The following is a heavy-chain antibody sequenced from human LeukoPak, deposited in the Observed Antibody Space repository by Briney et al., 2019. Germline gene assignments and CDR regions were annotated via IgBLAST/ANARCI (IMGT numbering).Heavy chain of an antibody. Sequence: PGGSLRLSCAASGFTFNDFAMHWVRQTPGKGLEWVSGISWNSGSIGYADSVKGRFTISRDNSKNTQYLQMNSLRVEDTAVYYCASGKYSTSSLDYWGQGTLVTVSS. CDR2: ISWNSGSI. D-gene: IGHD6-6*01. CDR3: ASGKYSTSSLDY. CDR1: GFTFNDFA. V-gene: IGHV3-9*01. J-gene: IGHJ4*02.